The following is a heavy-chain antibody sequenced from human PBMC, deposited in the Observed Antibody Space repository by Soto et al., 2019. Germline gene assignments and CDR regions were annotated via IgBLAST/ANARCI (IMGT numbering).Heavy chain of an antibody. CDR3: ARAYDFWSGYFLDV. D-gene: IGHD3-3*01. J-gene: IGHJ6*02. CDR2: INPNSGGT. Sequence: VSVKVSCKASGYTFTGYYMHWVRQAPGQGLEWMGWINPNSGGTNYAQKFQGRVTMTRDTSISTAYMELSRLRSDDTAVYYCARAYDFWSGYFLDVWGQGTTVTDSS. CDR1: GYTFTGYY. V-gene: IGHV1-2*02.